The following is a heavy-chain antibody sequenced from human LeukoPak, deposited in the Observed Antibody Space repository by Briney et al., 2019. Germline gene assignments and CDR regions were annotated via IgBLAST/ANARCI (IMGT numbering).Heavy chain of an antibody. CDR1: GFTFSSYG. CDR3: ARGGGYFDY. Sequence: GRSLRLSCAASGFTFSSYGMHWVRQAPGKGLEWVAVISYDGSNKYYADSVKGRFTISRDNSKNTLYLQMNSVRAEDTAVYYCARGGGYFDYWGQGTLVTVSS. D-gene: IGHD4-23*01. CDR2: ISYDGSNK. J-gene: IGHJ4*02. V-gene: IGHV3-30*03.